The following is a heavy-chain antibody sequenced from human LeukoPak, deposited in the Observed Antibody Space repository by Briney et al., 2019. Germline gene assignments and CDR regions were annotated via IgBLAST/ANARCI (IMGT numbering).Heavy chain of an antibody. V-gene: IGHV3-53*01. CDR3: ARGYGYRQLVLDY. CDR2: IYSGGGT. CDR1: GFTVSSNY. J-gene: IGHJ4*02. D-gene: IGHD6-13*01. Sequence: PGGSLRLSCAASGFTVSSNYMSWVRQAPGKGLEWVSVIYSGGGTYYADSVKGRFTISRDNSKNTLYLQMNSLRAEDTAVYYCARGYGYRQLVLDYWGQGTLVTVSS.